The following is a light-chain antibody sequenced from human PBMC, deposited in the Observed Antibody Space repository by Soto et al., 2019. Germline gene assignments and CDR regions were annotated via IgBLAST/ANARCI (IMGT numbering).Light chain of an antibody. V-gene: IGKV3-15*01. CDR2: DAS. CDR3: QQYIKWPIT. CDR1: QSVSSN. J-gene: IGKJ5*01. Sequence: IVLTQSTGTLSLAPGERATLSCRASQSVSSNLAWYQQKPGQAPRLLISDASTRATGIPARFSGSGSGTEFTLTVSSLQSEDFAVYYCQQYIKWPITFGQGTRLEIK.